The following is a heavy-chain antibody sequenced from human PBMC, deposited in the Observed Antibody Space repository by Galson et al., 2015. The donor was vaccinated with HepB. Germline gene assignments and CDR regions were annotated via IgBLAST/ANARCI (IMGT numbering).Heavy chain of an antibody. J-gene: IGHJ4*02. V-gene: IGHV3-23*01. CDR3: AKARSQWLRPYYFDY. D-gene: IGHD6-19*01. Sequence: SLRLSCAASGSTFSSYAMSWVRQAPGKGLEWISTISGSGGNTYYADSVKGRFTISRDNSKNTLYLQMNSLRAEDTAIYYCAKARSQWLRPYYFDYWGQGTLVTVSS. CDR2: ISGSGGNT. CDR1: GSTFSSYA.